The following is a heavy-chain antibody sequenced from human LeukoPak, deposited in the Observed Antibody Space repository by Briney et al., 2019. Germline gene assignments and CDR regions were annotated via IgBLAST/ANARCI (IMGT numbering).Heavy chain of an antibody. D-gene: IGHD3-9*01. J-gene: IGHJ6*03. CDR1: GFTFSSYG. Sequence: AGGSLRLSCAASGFTFSSYGMHWVRQAPGKGLEWVAFIRYDGSNKYYADSVKGRFTISRDNSKNTLYLQMNSLRAEDTAVYYCAKGLRYFDWLLYHYYYMDVWGKGTTVTISS. V-gene: IGHV3-30*02. CDR2: IRYDGSNK. CDR3: AKGLRYFDWLLYHYYYMDV.